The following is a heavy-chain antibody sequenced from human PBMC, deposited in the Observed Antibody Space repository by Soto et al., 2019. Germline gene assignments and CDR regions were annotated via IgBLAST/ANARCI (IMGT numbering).Heavy chain of an antibody. CDR1: GYTFTSYY. V-gene: IGHV1-46*01. D-gene: IGHD2-2*02. J-gene: IGHJ6*02. Sequence: ASVKVSCKASGYTFTSYYMHWVRQAPGQGLEWMGIINPSGGSTSYAQKFQGRVTMTRDTSTSTVYMELSSLRSEDTAVYYCARDISYCSSTSCYMYYYYYGMDVWGQGTTVTVYS. CDR2: INPSGGST. CDR3: ARDISYCSSTSCYMYYYYYGMDV.